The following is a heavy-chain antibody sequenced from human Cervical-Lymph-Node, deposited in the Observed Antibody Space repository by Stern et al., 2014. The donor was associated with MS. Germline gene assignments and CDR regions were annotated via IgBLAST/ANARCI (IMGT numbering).Heavy chain of an antibody. CDR2: IIPILSIT. CDR3: ATLGVTTGDFDP. D-gene: IGHD4-17*01. J-gene: IGHJ5*02. Sequence: VQLEESGSEVKKPGSSVRVSCKASGGTFSSSGISWVRQAPGHGLEWMGRIIPILSITNYAQNFQGRVTITADKSTSPAYMELSSLRSEDTAVYYCATLGVTTGDFDPWGQGTLVTVSS. V-gene: IGHV1-69*09. CDR1: GGTFSSSG.